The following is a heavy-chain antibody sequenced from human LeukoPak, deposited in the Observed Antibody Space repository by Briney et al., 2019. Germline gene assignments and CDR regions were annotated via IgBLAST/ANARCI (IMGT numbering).Heavy chain of an antibody. Sequence: PGGSLRLSCAASGFTFSSYGMHWVRQAPGKGLEWVAVLSDDGSNKFYADSVKGRFSISRDNSKNTLYLQMNSLRVEDTAVYYCAKDGGPSSSGSQFFNYWGQGALVTVSS. CDR3: AKDGGPSSSGSQFFNY. D-gene: IGHD1-26*01. J-gene: IGHJ4*02. CDR2: LSDDGSNK. V-gene: IGHV3-30*18. CDR1: GFTFSSYG.